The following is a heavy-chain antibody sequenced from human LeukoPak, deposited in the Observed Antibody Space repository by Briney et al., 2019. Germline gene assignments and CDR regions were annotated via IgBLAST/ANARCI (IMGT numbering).Heavy chain of an antibody. D-gene: IGHD7-27*01. CDR3: ATRKLGNDY. CDR2: IYYTET. CDR1: GGSFSSGGYY. Sequence: PSQTLSLTCTVSGGSFSSGGYYWSWIRQSPGKGLEWIGYIYYTETSYNPSLKSRVTISADTSKNQFSLKLYSVTAADTAVYYCATRKLGNDYWGQGTLVTVSS. J-gene: IGHJ4*02. V-gene: IGHV4-61*08.